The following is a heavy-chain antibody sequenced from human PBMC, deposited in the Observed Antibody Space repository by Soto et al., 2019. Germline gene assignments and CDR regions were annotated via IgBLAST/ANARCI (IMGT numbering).Heavy chain of an antibody. J-gene: IGHJ6*02. CDR1: GFTFSSYS. CDR3: ARDLVGLYYGMGV. CDR2: ISSSSSYI. V-gene: IGHV3-21*01. Sequence: GSLRLLCEASGFTFSSYSMNGVRQAPGKGLEWVSSISSSSSYIYYADSVKGRFTISRDNAKNSLYLQMNSLRAEDTAVYYCARDLVGLYYGMGVWGQGTTVTVYS. D-gene: IGHD2-8*02.